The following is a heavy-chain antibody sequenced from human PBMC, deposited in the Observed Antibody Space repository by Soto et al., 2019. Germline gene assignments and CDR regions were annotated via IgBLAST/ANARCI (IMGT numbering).Heavy chain of an antibody. J-gene: IGHJ4*02. CDR2: IVVGSGNT. Sequence: QMQLVQSGPEVKKPGTSVKVSCKASGFTFTSSAVQWVREARGQRLEWIGWIVVGSGNTNYAQKFQERVTITRDMSTSTAYMELSSLRSEDTAVYYCAAVNRVVTAMNDYWGQGTLVTVSS. D-gene: IGHD2-21*02. CDR3: AAVNRVVTAMNDY. V-gene: IGHV1-58*01. CDR1: GFTFTSSA.